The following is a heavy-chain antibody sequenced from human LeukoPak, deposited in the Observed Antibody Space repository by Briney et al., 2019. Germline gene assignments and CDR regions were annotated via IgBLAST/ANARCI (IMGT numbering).Heavy chain of an antibody. CDR2: IYHSGST. Sequence: SQTLSLTCAVSGGSISSGGYSWSWIRQPPGKGLEWIGYIYHSGSTYYNPSLKSRVTISVDRSKNQFSLKLSSVTAADTAVYYCARGAGGCSSTSCQTFTYYLDYWGQGTLVTVSS. V-gene: IGHV4-30-2*01. J-gene: IGHJ4*02. CDR3: ARGAGGCSSTSCQTFTYYLDY. D-gene: IGHD2-2*01. CDR1: GGSISSGGYS.